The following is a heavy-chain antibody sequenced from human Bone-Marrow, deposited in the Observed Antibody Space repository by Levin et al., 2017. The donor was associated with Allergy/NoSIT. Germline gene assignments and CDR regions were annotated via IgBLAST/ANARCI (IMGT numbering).Heavy chain of an antibody. CDR2: ISGDGANT. J-gene: IGHJ4*02. CDR1: GFSFSSYA. V-gene: IGHV3-23*01. CDR3: ARDCGGSWYSSNF. Sequence: PGGSLRLSCAASGFSFSSYAMAWVRQAPGEGLEWVSTISGDGANTFHADSVKGRFTISRDNSKNILFLQMNSLRAEDTALYYCARDCGGSWYSSNFWGQGTLVTVSS. D-gene: IGHD2-15*01.